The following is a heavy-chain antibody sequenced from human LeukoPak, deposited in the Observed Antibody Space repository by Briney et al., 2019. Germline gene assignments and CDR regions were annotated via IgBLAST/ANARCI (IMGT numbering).Heavy chain of an antibody. CDR1: GYTFTSYG. J-gene: IGHJ4*02. CDR2: IIPIFGTA. D-gene: IGHD3-9*01. CDR3: ARGKKWIRYFDKYYFDY. V-gene: IGHV1-69*13. Sequence: ASVKVSCKASGYTFTSYGISWVRQAPGQGLEWMGGIIPIFGTANYAQKFQGRVTITADESTSTAYMELSSLRSEDTAVYYCARGKKWIRYFDKYYFDYWGQGTLVTVSS.